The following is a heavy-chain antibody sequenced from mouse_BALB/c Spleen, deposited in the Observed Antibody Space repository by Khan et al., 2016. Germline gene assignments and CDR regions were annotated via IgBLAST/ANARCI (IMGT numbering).Heavy chain of an antibody. D-gene: IGHD1-2*01. J-gene: IGHJ3*01. Sequence: EVQLQASGGGLVQPGGSLKLSCAASGFDFSRYWMSWVRQAPGKGLEWIGEINPDSSTINYTPSLKDKFIISRDNAKNTLYLQMSKVRSEDTALYYCARRHYYGRFAYWGQGTLVTVSA. V-gene: IGHV4-1*02. CDR2: INPDSSTI. CDR3: ARRHYYGRFAY. CDR1: GFDFSRYW.